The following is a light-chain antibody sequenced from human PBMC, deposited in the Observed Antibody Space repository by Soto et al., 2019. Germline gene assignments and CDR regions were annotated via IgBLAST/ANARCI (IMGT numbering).Light chain of an antibody. J-gene: IGKJ1*01. CDR3: QQYENVAT. CDR2: DAS. CDR1: QSISSW. Sequence: DIQMTQSPSTLSASVGDRVTITCRASQSISSWLAWYQQKPGKAPKLLIYDASSVESGVPSRFSGSGSGTEFTLTISSLQPDDFATYYCQQYENVATFGQGTKVDIK. V-gene: IGKV1-5*01.